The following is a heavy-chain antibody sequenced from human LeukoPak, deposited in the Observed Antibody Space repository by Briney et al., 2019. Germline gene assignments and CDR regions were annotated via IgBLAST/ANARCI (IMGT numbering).Heavy chain of an antibody. D-gene: IGHD3-16*01. V-gene: IGHV3-48*03. Sequence: PGGSLRLSCAASGFTFSSYEMNWVRQAPGKGLEWVSYMSSSGRTIYYADSVKGRFTISRDNAKNSLYLQVNSLRAEDTAVYYCARGRGGFWGQGTLVTVSS. CDR3: ARGRGGF. CDR1: GFTFSSYE. CDR2: MSSSGRTI. J-gene: IGHJ4*02.